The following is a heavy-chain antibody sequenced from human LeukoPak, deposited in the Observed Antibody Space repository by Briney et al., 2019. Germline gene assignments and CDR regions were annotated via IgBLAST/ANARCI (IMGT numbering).Heavy chain of an antibody. CDR3: RKSSSFTLGSGSLDS. J-gene: IGHJ5*01. CDR2: ISWNSDLI. CDR1: VFMFNNYV. Sequence: PGGSLRLSGVGSVFMFNNYVMHWVRQVAGKGLEWVSGISWNSDLIGYADSVKGRFTISRGNDRNTLHLQMNSLRVEDMAFYYCRKSSSFTLGSGSLDSWGQRSLVTVSS. D-gene: IGHD3-3*01. V-gene: IGHV3-9*03.